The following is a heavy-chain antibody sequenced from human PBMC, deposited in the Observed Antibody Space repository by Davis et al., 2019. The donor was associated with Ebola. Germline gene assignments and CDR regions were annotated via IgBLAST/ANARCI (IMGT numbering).Heavy chain of an antibody. Sequence: GESLKISCAASGFTFSNYIMNWVRQAPGKGLEWISYISSSTSTIYYADSVKGRFTISRDNAESSLYLQMNSLRDEDTAVYYCARAGWDIVVVPAAHHTFDFWGQGTLVTVSS. D-gene: IGHD2-2*01. CDR2: ISSSTSTI. V-gene: IGHV3-48*02. CDR1: GFTFSNYI. J-gene: IGHJ4*02. CDR3: ARAGWDIVVVPAAHHTFDF.